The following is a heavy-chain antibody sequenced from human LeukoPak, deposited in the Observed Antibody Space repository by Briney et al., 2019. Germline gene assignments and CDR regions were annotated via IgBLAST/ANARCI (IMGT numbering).Heavy chain of an antibody. CDR1: GGSISSYY. Sequence: SETLSLTCTVSGGSISSYYWSWIRQPPGKGLEWIGYISYSGSTNYNPSLKSRVTISVDTSKNQFSLKLSSVTAADTAVYYCARHRQQLVDYWGQGTLVTVSS. CDR2: ISYSGST. CDR3: ARHRQQLVDY. J-gene: IGHJ4*02. D-gene: IGHD6-13*01. V-gene: IGHV4-59*08.